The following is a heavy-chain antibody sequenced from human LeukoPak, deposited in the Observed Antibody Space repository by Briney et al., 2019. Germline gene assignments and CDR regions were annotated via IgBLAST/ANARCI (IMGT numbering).Heavy chain of an antibody. CDR1: GFTFSSYG. J-gene: IGHJ4*02. CDR3: ITDENYYDSSGYHYRDY. Sequence: GGSLRLSCAASGFTFSSYGMHWVRQAPGKGLEWVGLIKRKTDGGTADYAAPVKGRFTISRDDSKNTVHLQMNSLKTEDTAVYYCITDENYYDSSGYHYRDYWGQGTLVTVSS. CDR2: IKRKTDGGTA. D-gene: IGHD3-22*01. V-gene: IGHV3-15*01.